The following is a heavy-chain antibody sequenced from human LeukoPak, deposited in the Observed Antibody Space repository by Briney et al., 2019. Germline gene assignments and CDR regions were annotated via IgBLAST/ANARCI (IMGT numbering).Heavy chain of an antibody. CDR2: FNPSSGST. CDR3: ARGGNSGYDPSDY. CDR1: GYTSTSYY. J-gene: IGHJ4*02. V-gene: IGHV1-46*03. Sequence: ASVKVSCKASGYTSTSYYMYWVRQAPGQGLEWMGIFNPSSGSTNYAQKFQGRVNMTRDTSTSTVYMELSSLRSEDTAVYYCARGGNSGYDPSDYWGQGTLVTVSS. D-gene: IGHD5-12*01.